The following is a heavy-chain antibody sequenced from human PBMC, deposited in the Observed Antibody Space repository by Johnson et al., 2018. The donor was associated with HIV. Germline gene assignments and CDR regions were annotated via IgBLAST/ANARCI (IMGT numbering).Heavy chain of an antibody. Sequence: VQLVESGGGLIQPGGSLRLSCAASGFTVSSNYMSWVRQAPGKGLEWVSVISGSGGSTYYADSVKGRFTISRDNAKNSLYLQMNSLRAEDTAVYYCGRSSSYWGHDAFDIWGQGTMVTVSS. D-gene: IGHD3-16*01. CDR2: ISGSGGST. V-gene: IGHV3-53*01. CDR3: GRSSSYWGHDAFDI. J-gene: IGHJ3*02. CDR1: GFTVSSNY.